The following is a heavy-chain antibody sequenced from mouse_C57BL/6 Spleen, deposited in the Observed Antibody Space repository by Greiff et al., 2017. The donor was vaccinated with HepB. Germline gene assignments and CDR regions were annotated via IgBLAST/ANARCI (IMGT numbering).Heavy chain of an antibody. CDR1: GYAFSSSW. J-gene: IGHJ2*01. CDR2: IYPGDGDT. Sequence: VQLKQSGPELVKPGASVKISCKASGYAFSSSWMNWVKQRPGKGLEWIGRIYPGDGDTNYNGKFKGKATLTADKSSSTAYMQLSSLTSEDSAVYFCARETIITTVVATSGDFDYWGQGTTLTVSS. V-gene: IGHV1-82*01. CDR3: ARETIITTVVATSGDFDY. D-gene: IGHD1-1*01.